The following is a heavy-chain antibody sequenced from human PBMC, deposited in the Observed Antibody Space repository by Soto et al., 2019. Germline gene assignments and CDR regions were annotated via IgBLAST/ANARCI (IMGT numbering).Heavy chain of an antibody. Sequence: SETLSLTCTVSGGSISSYYWSWIRQPAGKGLEWIGRIYTSGSTNYNPSLKSRVTVSVDTSKNQFSLKLSSVTAADTAVYYCVRDGTKTLRDWFDPWGQGISVTVSS. CDR3: VRDGTKTLRDWFDP. D-gene: IGHD1-1*01. V-gene: IGHV4-4*07. CDR1: GGSISSYY. J-gene: IGHJ5*02. CDR2: IYTSGST.